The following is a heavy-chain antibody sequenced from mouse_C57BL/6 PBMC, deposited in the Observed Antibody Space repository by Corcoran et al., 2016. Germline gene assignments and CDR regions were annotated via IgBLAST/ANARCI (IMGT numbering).Heavy chain of an antibody. V-gene: IGHV3-6*01. CDR2: ISYDGSN. Sequence: DVQFREARPGLVKPSQSLSLTCSVTGYSITSGYYWNWIRQFPGNKLEWMGYISYDGSNNYNPSLKNRISITRDTSKNQFFLKLNSVTTENTATYYCATYYSNYVGFAYWGQGTLVTVSA. CDR1: GYSITSGYY. D-gene: IGHD2-5*01. CDR3: ATYYSNYVGFAY. J-gene: IGHJ3*01.